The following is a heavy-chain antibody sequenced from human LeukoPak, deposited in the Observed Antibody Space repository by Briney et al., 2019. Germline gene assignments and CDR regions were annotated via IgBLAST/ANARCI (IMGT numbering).Heavy chain of an antibody. CDR1: GGSISSSSYY. J-gene: IGHJ6*03. Sequence: SETLSLTCTVSGGSISSSSYYWGWIRQPAGKGLEWIGRISSTGRTDYNPSLTSRVTISIDTSKNQFSLKLSSVTAADTAVYYCARVRSGYDYYYYYMDVWGKGTTVTVSS. D-gene: IGHD3-3*01. CDR2: ISSTGRT. V-gene: IGHV4-39*07. CDR3: ARVRSGYDYYYYYMDV.